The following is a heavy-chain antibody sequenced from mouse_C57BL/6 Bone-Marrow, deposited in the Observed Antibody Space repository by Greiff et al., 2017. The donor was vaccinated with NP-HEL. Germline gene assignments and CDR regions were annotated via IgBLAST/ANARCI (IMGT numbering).Heavy chain of an antibody. J-gene: IGHJ3*01. CDR3: ARRDYGNYGGSWFAY. Sequence: EVQLVESEGGLVQPGSSMKLSCTASGFTFSDYYMAWVRQVPEKGLEWVANINYDGSSTYYLDSLKSRFIISRDNAKNILYLQMSSLKSEDTATYYCARRDYGNYGGSWFAYWGQGTLVTVSA. CDR1: GFTFSDYY. V-gene: IGHV5-16*01. CDR2: INYDGSST. D-gene: IGHD2-1*01.